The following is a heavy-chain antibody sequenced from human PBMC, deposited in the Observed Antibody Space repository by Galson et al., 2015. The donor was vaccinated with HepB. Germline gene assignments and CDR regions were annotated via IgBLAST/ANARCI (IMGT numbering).Heavy chain of an antibody. D-gene: IGHD3-22*01. J-gene: IGHJ4*02. CDR2: ISAYNGNT. V-gene: IGHV1-18*01. Sequence: SVKVSCKASGYTFTSYGISWVRQAPGQGLEWMGWISAYNGNTNYAQKLQGRVTMTTDTSTSTAYMELRSLRSDDTAVYYCARVVRGDSSGYYLDYWGQGTLVTVSS. CDR1: GYTFTSYG. CDR3: ARVVRGDSSGYYLDY.